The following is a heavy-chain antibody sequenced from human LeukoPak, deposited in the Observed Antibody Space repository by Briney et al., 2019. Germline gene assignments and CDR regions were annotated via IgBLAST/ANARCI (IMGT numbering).Heavy chain of an antibody. D-gene: IGHD1-26*01. Sequence: GESLKISCKASGYSFTNSWIGWVRQMPGKGLEWMGVIYPGDSDIRYSPSFQGLDTISADKSVTTAYLQWSSLKASDTAIYYCARSAGSSERWFDPWGQGTLVTVSS. CDR1: GYSFTNSW. CDR3: ARSAGSSERWFDP. J-gene: IGHJ5*02. CDR2: IYPGDSDI. V-gene: IGHV5-51*01.